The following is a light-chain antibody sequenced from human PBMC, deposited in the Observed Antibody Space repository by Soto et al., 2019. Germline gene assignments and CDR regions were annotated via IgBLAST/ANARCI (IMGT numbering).Light chain of an antibody. CDR1: QSISSW. V-gene: IGKV1-5*01. CDR2: DAS. CDR3: QQYNSYFFT. Sequence: DIQMTQSPSTLSASVGDRVTITCRASQSISSWLAWYQQKPGKAPKLLIYDASSLESGVPSRFSGSGSGTEFTLTIRSLQPDDFATHYCQQYNSYFFTFAPGTKVPI. J-gene: IGKJ3*01.